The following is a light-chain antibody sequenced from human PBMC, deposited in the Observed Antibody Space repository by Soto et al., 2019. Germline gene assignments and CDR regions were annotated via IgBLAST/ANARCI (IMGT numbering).Light chain of an antibody. CDR2: GNT. CDR1: SPNIGAGYD. V-gene: IGLV1-40*01. Sequence: QSVLTQPPSVSGAPGQRVTISCTGSSPNIGAGYDVHWYQQLPGTAPKLLIYGNTNRPSGVPDRFSGSKSGTSASLAITGLQTEDEADYYCLSYDNSLSGYYVFGTGTKLTVL. CDR3: LSYDNSLSGYYV. J-gene: IGLJ1*01.